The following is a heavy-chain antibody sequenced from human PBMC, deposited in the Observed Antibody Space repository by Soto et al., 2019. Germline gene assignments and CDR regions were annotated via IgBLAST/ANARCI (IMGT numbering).Heavy chain of an antibody. CDR1: GYTFTSYD. J-gene: IGHJ4*02. CDR3: ASARSSSSTGNFDY. CDR2: MNPNSGNT. D-gene: IGHD6-6*01. V-gene: IGHV1-8*01. Sequence: ASVKVACKASGYTFTSYDINWVRQATGQGLEWMGWMNPNSGNTGYSHKFQGRVSMTRNTSISTAYMELSSLRSEDTAVYYCASARSSSSTGNFDYWGQGSLVTVSS.